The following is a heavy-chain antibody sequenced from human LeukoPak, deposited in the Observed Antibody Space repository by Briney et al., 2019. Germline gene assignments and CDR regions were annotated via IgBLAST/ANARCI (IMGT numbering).Heavy chain of an antibody. D-gene: IGHD1-26*01. CDR2: ICYSGST. V-gene: IGHV4-59*01. CDR1: GGSISSYY. Sequence: SETLSLTCTVSGGSISSYYWSWIRQPPGKGLEWIGYICYSGSTNYNPSLKSRVTISVDTSKNQFSLKLSSVTAADTAVYYCARVAGGGSYLAHYYFDYWGQGTLVTVSS. J-gene: IGHJ4*02. CDR3: ARVAGGGSYLAHYYFDY.